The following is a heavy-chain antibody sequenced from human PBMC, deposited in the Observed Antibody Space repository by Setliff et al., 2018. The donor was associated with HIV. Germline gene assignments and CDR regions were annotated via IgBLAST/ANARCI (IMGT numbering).Heavy chain of an antibody. Sequence: SETLSLTCTVSGGSISRYYWSWIRQPAGKGLEWIGRIYPSGNINYNPSLKSRLTMSIDTSKNQFSLKLSSVTATDTAVYYCARDAGPHYGSGPPLEYWGQGIQVTVAS. CDR1: GGSISRYY. CDR2: IYPSGNI. CDR3: ARDAGPHYGSGPPLEY. D-gene: IGHD3-10*01. V-gene: IGHV4-4*07. J-gene: IGHJ4*02.